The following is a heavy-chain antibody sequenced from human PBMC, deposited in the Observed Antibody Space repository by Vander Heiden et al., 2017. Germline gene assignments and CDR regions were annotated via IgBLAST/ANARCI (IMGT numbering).Heavy chain of an antibody. D-gene: IGHD3-3*01. CDR3: ARARSGYWMDV. J-gene: IGHJ6*02. CDR2: VNGDGSST. V-gene: IGHV3-74*01. Sequence: EVKLVESGGGLVQPGGSLRLSCAASGFTFSSYWMHGGRQAPGKGVVWVSSVNGDGSSTSYADSVKGRFTISRDNAKNTLYLQMNSLRAEDTAVYYCARARSGYWMDVWGQGTTVTVSS. CDR1: GFTFSSYW.